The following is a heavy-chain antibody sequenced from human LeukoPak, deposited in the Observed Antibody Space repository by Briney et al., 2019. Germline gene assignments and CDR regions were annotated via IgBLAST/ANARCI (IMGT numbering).Heavy chain of an antibody. D-gene: IGHD4-23*01. J-gene: IGHJ3*02. Sequence: GGSLRLSCAASGFTFSSYSMNWVRQAPGKGLEWVSSISSSSSYIYYADSVKGRFTISRDNSKNTLYLQMNSLRAEDTAVYYCAMPYGGDDAFDIWGQGTMVTVSS. CDR2: ISSSSSYI. V-gene: IGHV3-21*04. CDR1: GFTFSSYS. CDR3: AMPYGGDDAFDI.